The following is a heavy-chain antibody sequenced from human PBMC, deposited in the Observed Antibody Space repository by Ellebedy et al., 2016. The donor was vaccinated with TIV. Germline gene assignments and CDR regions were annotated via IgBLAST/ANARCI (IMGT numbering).Heavy chain of an antibody. J-gene: IGHJ5*02. CDR1: GGSFSGYY. CDR2: ITHSGST. D-gene: IGHD1-26*01. Sequence: MPSETLSLTCAVYGGSFSGYYWSWIRQPPGKGLGWIGEITHSGSTNYNPSLKSRVTISVDTSKTQFSLKLSSVTAADTAVYYCARGWRVGATMRMYWFDPWGQGTLVTVSS. CDR3: ARGWRVGATMRMYWFDP. V-gene: IGHV4-34*01.